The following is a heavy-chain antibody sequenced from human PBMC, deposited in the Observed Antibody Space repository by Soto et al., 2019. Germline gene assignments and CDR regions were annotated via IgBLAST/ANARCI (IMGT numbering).Heavy chain of an antibody. CDR3: ARGVSAGVDY. CDR1: GYSFTSLD. Sequence: QVQLVQSGAEVREPGASVKVSCKASGYSFTSLDINWVRQTAGQGLEWMGWMQPSTGRTGYAQKFQGRVIMTRDTSINTAYMELTTLTSDDTAFYYCARGVSAGVDYWGQGTLVTVSS. V-gene: IGHV1-8*01. D-gene: IGHD1-26*01. J-gene: IGHJ4*02. CDR2: MQPSTGRT.